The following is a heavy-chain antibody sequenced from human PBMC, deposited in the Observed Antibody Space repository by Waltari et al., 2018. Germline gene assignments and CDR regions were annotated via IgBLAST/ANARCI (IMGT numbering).Heavy chain of an antibody. V-gene: IGHV1-69*01. CDR2: IIPIFGTA. CDR1: GGTFSSYA. J-gene: IGHJ5*02. Sequence: QVQLVQSGAEVKKPGSSVKVSCKASGGTFSSYAILWVRPAPGQGLEWMGGIIPIFGTANYAQKFQGRVTITADESTSTAYMELSSLRSEDTAVYYCARARMDGYNIHNWFDPWGQGTLVTVSS. CDR3: ARARMDGYNIHNWFDP. D-gene: IGHD5-12*01.